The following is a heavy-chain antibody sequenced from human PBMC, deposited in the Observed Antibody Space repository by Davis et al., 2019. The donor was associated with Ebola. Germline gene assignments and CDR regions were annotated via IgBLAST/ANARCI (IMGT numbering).Heavy chain of an antibody. V-gene: IGHV1-69*13. J-gene: IGHJ6*02. Sequence: SVKVSCKASGGTFSTYAISWVRQVPGQGLEWMGGIIPIFGTANYAQKFQGRVTITADESTSTAYMELSSLRSEDTAVYYCARWFGQGVEDYYYYGMDVWGQGTTVTVSS. CDR3: ARWFGQGVEDYYYYGMDV. CDR2: IIPIFGTA. D-gene: IGHD3-10*01. CDR1: GGTFSTYA.